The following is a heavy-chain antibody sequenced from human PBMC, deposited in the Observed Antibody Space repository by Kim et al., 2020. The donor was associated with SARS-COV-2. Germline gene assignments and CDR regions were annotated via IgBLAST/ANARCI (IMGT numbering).Heavy chain of an antibody. Sequence: GGSLRLSCAASGFTFDDYTMHWVRQPPGKGLEWVSLISWDGGSTYYADSVKGRFTISRDNSKNSLYLQMNSLRTEDTALYYCVKDKGSIAAAGTLEGYFDYWGQGTLVTASS. CDR3: VKDKGSIAAAGTLEGYFDY. CDR2: ISWDGGST. V-gene: IGHV3-43*01. CDR1: GFTFDDYT. J-gene: IGHJ4*02. D-gene: IGHD6-13*01.